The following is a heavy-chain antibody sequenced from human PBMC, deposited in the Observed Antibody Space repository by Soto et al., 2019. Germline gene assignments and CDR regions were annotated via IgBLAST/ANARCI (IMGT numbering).Heavy chain of an antibody. CDR1: GYRFETYA. Sequence: ASVKVSCKSSGYRFETYAMNWVRQAPGQGLEWMGWTSSYNTDTFYADKFQDRVTMTTDTSTGTAYMELRSLSSDDTAVYYCARGHGVIIGAMDVWGQGTAVTVSS. V-gene: IGHV1-18*01. CDR2: TSSYNTDT. CDR3: ARGHGVIIGAMDV. D-gene: IGHD2-21*01. J-gene: IGHJ6*02.